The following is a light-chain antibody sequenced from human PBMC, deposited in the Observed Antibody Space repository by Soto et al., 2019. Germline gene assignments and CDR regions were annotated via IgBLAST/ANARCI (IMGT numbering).Light chain of an antibody. CDR2: AAS. CDR3: QQYKNWPL. Sequence: DIVLTQSPGTLSLSAGERATLSCVASQSVSSSYLVWHQQKPGQAPRLLIYAASRRATGIPDRFSGSGFGTEFPLTSISLQSEDFAVYYCQQYKNWPLFGQGTRLEI. CDR1: QSVSSSY. J-gene: IGKJ5*01. V-gene: IGKV3-20*01.